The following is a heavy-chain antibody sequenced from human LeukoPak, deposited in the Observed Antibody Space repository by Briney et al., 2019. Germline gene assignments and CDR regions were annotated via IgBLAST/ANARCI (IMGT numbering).Heavy chain of an antibody. CDR1: RHTVTRYG. CDR2: ISAYNGTT. D-gene: IGHD5-18*01. Sequence: ASVKASGKASRHTVTRYGISSVRQAPRQRVEGWGWISAYNGTTHYAHKLQGRITRTPDTSTIPAYRGLWKLTSEDTAAYSCVTKGYVDAAIGLVDYWGQGTLVTVSS. CDR3: VTKGYVDAAIGLVDY. V-gene: IGHV1-18*01. J-gene: IGHJ4*02.